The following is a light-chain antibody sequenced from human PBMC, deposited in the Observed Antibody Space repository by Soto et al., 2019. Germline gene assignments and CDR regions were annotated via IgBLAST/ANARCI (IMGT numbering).Light chain of an antibody. V-gene: IGKV3-11*01. Sequence: EIVLTQSLATLSLSPGERATLSCRASQSVSSYLAWYQQKPGQAPRLLIYDASNRATGIPARFSGSGSGTDFTLTISSLEPEDFAVYYCQQRSNWPTFGPGTTVDIK. CDR2: DAS. CDR3: QQRSNWPT. J-gene: IGKJ3*01. CDR1: QSVSSY.